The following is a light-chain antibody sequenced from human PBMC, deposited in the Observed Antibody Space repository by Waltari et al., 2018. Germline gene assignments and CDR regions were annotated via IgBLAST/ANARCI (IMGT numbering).Light chain of an antibody. V-gene: IGLV1-51*01. J-gene: IGLJ2*01. CDR2: DND. Sequence: QSVLTQPPSVSAAPGQRVTTSCSGSNSNIGNYYFSWSQQLPGTAPKPLIYDNDKRPSGIPDRFSGSKSGTSATLGITGLQTGDEADYYCVTWDTSLSALVLGGGTKLSVL. CDR3: VTWDTSLSALV. CDR1: NSNIGNYY.